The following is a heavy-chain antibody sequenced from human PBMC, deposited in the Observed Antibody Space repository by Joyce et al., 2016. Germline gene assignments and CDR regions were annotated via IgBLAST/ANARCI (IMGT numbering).Heavy chain of an antibody. D-gene: IGHD6-19*01. CDR2: IDGYGET. J-gene: IGHJ4*02. CDR1: AYTFTSYT. V-gene: IGHV1-3*01. Sequence: QVQLVQSGAEVKKPGASVKVSCKAFAYTFTSYTLHWVRQAPGQRLEWMGWIDGYGETIFSQKFQDRVTITRDTSATTAYMELSRLRFDDTAVYYCARGYSSDNFYLDYWGQGTLVTVS. CDR3: ARGYSSDNFYLDY.